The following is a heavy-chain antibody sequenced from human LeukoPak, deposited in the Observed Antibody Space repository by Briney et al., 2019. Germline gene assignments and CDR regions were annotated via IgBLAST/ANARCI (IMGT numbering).Heavy chain of an antibody. CDR3: ARFVGGGDRRGSYYFDY. Sequence: SETLSLTCAVYGGSFSGYYWSWIRQPPGKGLEWIGEINHSGSTNYNPSLKSRVTISVDTSKNQFSLKLSSVTAADTAVYYCARFVGGGDRRGSYYFDYWGQGTLVTVSS. CDR2: INHSGST. CDR1: GGSFSGYY. J-gene: IGHJ4*02. D-gene: IGHD3-16*01. V-gene: IGHV4-34*01.